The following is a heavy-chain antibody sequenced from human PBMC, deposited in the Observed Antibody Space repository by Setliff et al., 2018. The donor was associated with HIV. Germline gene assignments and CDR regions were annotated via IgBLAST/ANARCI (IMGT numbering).Heavy chain of an antibody. D-gene: IGHD3-22*01. CDR2: INHSGST. Sequence: PSETLSLTCAVYGGSFSGYYWSWIRQPPGKGLEWIGEINHSGSTNYNPSLKSRVTISVDTSKNQFSLKLSSVTAADTAVYYCARLTTTYYYDSSAYYHPVWDQGTLVTVSS. J-gene: IGHJ4*02. V-gene: IGHV4-34*01. CDR1: GGSFSGYY. CDR3: ARLTTTYYYDSSAYYHPV.